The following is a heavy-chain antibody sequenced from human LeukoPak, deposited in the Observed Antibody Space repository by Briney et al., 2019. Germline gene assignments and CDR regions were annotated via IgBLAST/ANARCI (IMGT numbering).Heavy chain of an antibody. Sequence: GGSLRLSCAASGFTFSSYSMNWVRQAPGKGLEWVSSISSSSSYIYYADSVKGRFTISRDNSKNTLYLQMNSLRAEDTAVYYCAKSAVRRMVRGVIFDYWGQGTLVTVSS. CDR1: GFTFSSYS. J-gene: IGHJ4*02. CDR3: AKSAVRRMVRGVIFDY. CDR2: ISSSSSYI. V-gene: IGHV3-21*04. D-gene: IGHD3-10*01.